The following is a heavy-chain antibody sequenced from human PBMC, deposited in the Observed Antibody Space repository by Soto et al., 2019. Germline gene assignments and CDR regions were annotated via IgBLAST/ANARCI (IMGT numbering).Heavy chain of an antibody. Sequence: SQTLSLTCAISGDSVSSNSAAWNWIRQSPSRGLEWLGRTYYRSKWYNDYAVSVKSRITINPDTSKNQFSLQLNSGLPDDMAVHYCASDYNWNFVRWFDPWGQGTLVTVSS. D-gene: IGHD1-7*01. V-gene: IGHV6-1*01. J-gene: IGHJ5*02. CDR1: GDSVSSNSAA. CDR2: TYYRSKWYN. CDR3: ASDYNWNFVRWFDP.